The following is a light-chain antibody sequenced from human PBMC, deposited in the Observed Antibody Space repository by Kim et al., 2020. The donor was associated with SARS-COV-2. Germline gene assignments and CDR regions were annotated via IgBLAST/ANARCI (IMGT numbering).Light chain of an antibody. CDR2: EDT. CDR1: KLGDKY. CDR3: QAWDSNTWV. V-gene: IGLV3-1*01. J-gene: IGLJ3*02. Sequence: VSPGQTASISCSGDKLGDKYVCWYQQKPGQSPVLLIYEDTKRPSGIPVRFSGSYSENTATLTISGTQAMDEADYYCQAWDSNTWVFGGGTQLTVL.